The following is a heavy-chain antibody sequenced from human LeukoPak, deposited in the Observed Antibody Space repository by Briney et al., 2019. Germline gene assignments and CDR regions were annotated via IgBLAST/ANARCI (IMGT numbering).Heavy chain of an antibody. CDR2: VYYSGST. CDR3: ARSYERYSYGPAGY. D-gene: IGHD5-18*01. Sequence: SETLSLTCAVSGYSISSGYYWGWILQPPGKGLEWIGSVYYSGSTYYNPSLKSRVTMSVDTSKNQFSLKLTSVGAADTAVYYCARSYERYSYGPAGYWGQGTLVTVSS. J-gene: IGHJ4*02. V-gene: IGHV4-38-2*01. CDR1: GYSISSGYY.